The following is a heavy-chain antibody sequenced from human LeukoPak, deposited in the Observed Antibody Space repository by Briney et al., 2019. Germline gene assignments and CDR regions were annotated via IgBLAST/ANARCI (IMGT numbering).Heavy chain of an antibody. CDR2: NYYSGST. V-gene: IGHV4-39*01. J-gene: IGHJ4*02. CDR3: ARHAGGIAAAGTRPFDC. Sequence: KASETLSLTCTVSGAPFSSSTYYWGWIRQPPGKGLEWIGCNYYSGSTYYNPSLKSRVTMSVDTSKHQFSLKLSSVTAADTAVYYCARHAGGIAAAGTRPFDCWGQGTLVTVSS. CDR1: GAPFSSSTYY. D-gene: IGHD6-13*01.